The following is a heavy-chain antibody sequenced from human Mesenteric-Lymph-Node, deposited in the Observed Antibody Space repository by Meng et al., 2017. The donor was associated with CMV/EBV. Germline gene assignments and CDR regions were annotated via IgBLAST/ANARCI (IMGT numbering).Heavy chain of an antibody. CDR3: ARLKCSYTSCYGPGDY. CDR1: GYSFTTYW. CDR2: IYPGDSDT. J-gene: IGHJ4*02. Sequence: GESLKISCKGFGYSFTTYWIGWVRQMLGKGLEWMGIIYPGDSDTRYSPSFQGQVTISADKSISTAYLQWSSLKVSDTAMYYCARLKCSYTSCYGPGDYWGQGTLVTVSS. V-gene: IGHV5-51*01. D-gene: IGHD2-2*01.